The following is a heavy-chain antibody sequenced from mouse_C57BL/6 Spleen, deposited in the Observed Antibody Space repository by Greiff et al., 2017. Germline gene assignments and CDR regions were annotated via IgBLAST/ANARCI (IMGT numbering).Heavy chain of an antibody. V-gene: IGHV1-76*01. CDR2: IYPGSGNT. CDR3: ARISSEAMDY. CDR1: GYTFTDYY. J-gene: IGHJ4*01. D-gene: IGHD6-1*01. Sequence: VKLMESGAELVRPGASVKLSCKASGYTFTDYYINWVKQRPGQGLEWIARIYPGSGNTYYNEKFKGKATLTAEKSSSTAYMQLSSLTSEDSAVYFCARISSEAMDYWGQGTSVTVSS.